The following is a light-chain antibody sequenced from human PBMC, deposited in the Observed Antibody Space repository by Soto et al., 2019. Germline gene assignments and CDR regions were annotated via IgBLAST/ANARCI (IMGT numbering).Light chain of an antibody. CDR1: SGHSRYA. Sequence: QLVLTQSPSASASLGASVKLTCTLSSGHSRYAIAWHQQQPERGPRFLMMLNSGGSHIKGDGIPDRFSGSKSGNTASLTISGLQAEDEADYYCCSYAGSYTYVFGTGTKLTVL. J-gene: IGLJ1*01. CDR3: CSYAGSYTYV. V-gene: IGLV4-69*01. CDR2: LNSGGSH.